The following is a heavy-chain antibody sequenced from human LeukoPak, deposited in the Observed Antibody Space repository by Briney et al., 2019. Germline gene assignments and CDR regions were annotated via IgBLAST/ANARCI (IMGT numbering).Heavy chain of an antibody. V-gene: IGHV3-23*01. CDR3: AKSGMTVDDGDYVRDYYSVMDV. D-gene: IGHD4-17*01. CDR2: ISGSGGST. Sequence: PGGSLRLSCAASGFSFRSYSLSGFGQAPGKGLEWVSAISGSGGSTYYADSVKGRFTISRDNSKNTLHLQMNSLRAEAPAGYYCAKSGMTVDDGDYVRDYYSVMDVWGQGTTVTVSS. CDR1: GFSFRSYS. J-gene: IGHJ6*02.